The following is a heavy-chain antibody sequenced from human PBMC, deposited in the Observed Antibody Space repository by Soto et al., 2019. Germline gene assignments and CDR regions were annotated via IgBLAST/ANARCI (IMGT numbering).Heavy chain of an antibody. CDR1: GGSISSSSYY. Sequence: SETLSLTCTVSGGSISSSSYYWGWIRQPPGKGLEWIGSIYYSGSTNYNPSLKSRVTISVDTSKNQFSLKLSSVTAADTAVYYCARGELWFGEFHYYYSYYTDVWGKGTTVTVSS. D-gene: IGHD3-10*01. V-gene: IGHV4-39*01. CDR3: ARGELWFGEFHYYYSYYTDV. J-gene: IGHJ6*03. CDR2: IYYSGST.